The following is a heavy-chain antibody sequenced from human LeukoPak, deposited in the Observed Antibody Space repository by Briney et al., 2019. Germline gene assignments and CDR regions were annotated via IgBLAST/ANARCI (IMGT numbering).Heavy chain of an antibody. Sequence: PGGSLRLSCAASGFTFSSYSMNWVRQAPGKGLEWVSSISSSSSYIYYADSVKGRFTISRDNAKNSLYLQMNSLRAEDTAVYYCAREITHYYDSSGYYLGDDYWGQGTLVTVSS. CDR1: GFTFSSYS. V-gene: IGHV3-21*01. CDR2: ISSSSSYI. J-gene: IGHJ4*02. CDR3: AREITHYYDSSGYYLGDDY. D-gene: IGHD3-22*01.